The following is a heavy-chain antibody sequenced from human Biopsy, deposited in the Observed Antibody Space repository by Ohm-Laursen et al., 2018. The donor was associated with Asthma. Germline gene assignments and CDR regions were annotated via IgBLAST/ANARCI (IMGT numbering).Heavy chain of an antibody. CDR2: ISFDGSNK. CDR1: GFVFSQCG. V-gene: IGHV3-30*18. Sequence: SLRLSCAASGFVFSQCGMHWVRQAPGKGLDWVAVISFDGSNKNYTDSVKGRFTISRDNSRNTLHLQMNSLRAEDTAVYYCAKDVFPGWELRRGPDYWGQGTLVTVSS. D-gene: IGHD1-26*01. J-gene: IGHJ4*02. CDR3: AKDVFPGWELRRGPDY.